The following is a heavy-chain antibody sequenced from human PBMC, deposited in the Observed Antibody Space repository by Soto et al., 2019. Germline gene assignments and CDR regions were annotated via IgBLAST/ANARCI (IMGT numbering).Heavy chain of an antibody. CDR3: ARGGKYSSSWYYYYYGMDV. D-gene: IGHD6-13*01. V-gene: IGHV4-34*01. Sequence: PSETLSLTCAVYGGSFSGYYWSWIRQPPGKGLEWIGEINHSGSTNYNPSLKSRVTISVDTSKNQFSLKLSSVTAADTAVYYCARGGKYSSSWYYYYYGMDVWGQGTTVTVSS. J-gene: IGHJ6*02. CDR2: INHSGST. CDR1: GGSFSGYY.